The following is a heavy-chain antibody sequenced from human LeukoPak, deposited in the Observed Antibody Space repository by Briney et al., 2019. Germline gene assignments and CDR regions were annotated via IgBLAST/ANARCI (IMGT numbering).Heavy chain of an antibody. CDR2: IKQRGGET. Sequence: GGSLRLSCVTSGFTFKNHWMSWVRQAPGKGLEWVANIKQRGGETFYVDSVRGRFTISRDNAKNSLFLQMNSLRAEDTAVYYCAREEWLFNREDYWGQGTLVTVSS. CDR1: GFTFKNHW. D-gene: IGHD3-3*01. V-gene: IGHV3-7*01. J-gene: IGHJ4*02. CDR3: AREEWLFNREDY.